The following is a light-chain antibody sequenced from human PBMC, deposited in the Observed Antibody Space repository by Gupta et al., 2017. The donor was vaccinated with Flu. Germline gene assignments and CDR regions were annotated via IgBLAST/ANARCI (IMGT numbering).Light chain of an antibody. J-gene: IGLJ1*01. CDR3: CAYEGSDNFDV. CDR2: DVT. Sequence: ITTSSTGPSINVGSVSFVFWFPHTPGQAPNLLIYDVTRRPSGVSGRFSGSKSGATAFLTNSCLQAEDEADYYCCAYEGSDNFDVFGGGTKVTVL. V-gene: IGLV2-23*02. CDR1: SINVGSVSF.